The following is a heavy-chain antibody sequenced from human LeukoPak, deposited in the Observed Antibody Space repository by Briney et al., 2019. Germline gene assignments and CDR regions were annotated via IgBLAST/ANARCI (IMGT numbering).Heavy chain of an antibody. CDR2: IYYSGST. D-gene: IGHD3-3*01. J-gene: IGHJ4*02. CDR3: ARTTYDFWSGYYFDY. Sequence: PSDTLSLTCTVSGGSISSYYWSWIRQPPGKGLEWIGYIYYSGSTNYNPSLKSRVAISVDTSKNQFSLKLSSVTAADTAVYYCARTTYDFWSGYYFDYWGQGTLVTVSS. CDR1: GGSISSYY. V-gene: IGHV4-59*07.